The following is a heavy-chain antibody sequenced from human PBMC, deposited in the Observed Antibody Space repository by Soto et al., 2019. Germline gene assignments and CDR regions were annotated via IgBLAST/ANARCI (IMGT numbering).Heavy chain of an antibody. Sequence: SETLSLTCTVSGGSVSSGSYYWSWIRQPPGKGLEWIGYIYYSGSTNYNPSLKSRVTISVDTSKNQFPLKLSSVTAADTAVYYCARGTAMVTVIDYWGQGTLVTVSS. CDR2: IYYSGST. CDR1: GGSVSSGSYY. V-gene: IGHV4-61*01. D-gene: IGHD5-18*01. J-gene: IGHJ4*02. CDR3: ARGTAMVTVIDY.